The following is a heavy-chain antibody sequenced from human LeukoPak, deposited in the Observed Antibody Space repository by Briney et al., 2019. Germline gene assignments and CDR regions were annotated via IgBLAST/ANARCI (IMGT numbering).Heavy chain of an antibody. V-gene: IGHV3-23*01. CDR3: AKERSGGWPFDY. Sequence: GGYLRLSCAASGFTFSSYAMSWVRQAPGKGLEWVSGISDSGDRTQYADSVKGRFTISRDNSKNTLYLQMNSLRAEDTAIYYCAKERSGGWPFDYWGQGTLVTVSS. CDR2: ISDSGDRT. CDR1: GFTFSSYA. D-gene: IGHD6-19*01. J-gene: IGHJ4*02.